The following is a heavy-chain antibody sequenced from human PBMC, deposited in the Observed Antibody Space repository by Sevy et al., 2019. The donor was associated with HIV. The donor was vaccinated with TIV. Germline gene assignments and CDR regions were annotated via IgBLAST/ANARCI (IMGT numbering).Heavy chain of an antibody. J-gene: IGHJ4*02. CDR2: VSSGGYPT. CDR1: GFSVKDYR. D-gene: IGHD3-22*01. V-gene: IGHV3-48*02. Sequence: GGSLRLSCETSGFSVKDYRMNWVRQAPGKGLEWIASVSSGGYPTYYAGAVYGRFTISRDDAHNSLYLLMNRLKDEDTASYYCAGGAPFWPFDDSGYYDFWGQGALVTVSS. CDR3: AGGAPFWPFDDSGYYDF.